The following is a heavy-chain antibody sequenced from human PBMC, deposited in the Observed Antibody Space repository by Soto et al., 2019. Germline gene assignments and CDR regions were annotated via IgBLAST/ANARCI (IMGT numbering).Heavy chain of an antibody. CDR1: GGTFSSYA. J-gene: IGHJ4*02. CDR2: IIPIFGTA. D-gene: IGHD3-22*01. V-gene: IGHV1-69*13. Sequence: GASVKVSCKASGGTFSSYAISWVRQAPGQGLEWMGGIIPIFGTANYAQKFQGRVTITADESTSTAYMELSSLRSEDTAVYYCAREGSSGYYLRSDFDYWGQGTLVTVSS. CDR3: AREGSSGYYLRSDFDY.